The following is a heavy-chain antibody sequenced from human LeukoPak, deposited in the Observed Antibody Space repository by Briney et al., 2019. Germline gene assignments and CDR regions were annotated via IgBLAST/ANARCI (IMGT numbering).Heavy chain of an antibody. CDR1: GFTFTSSA. D-gene: IGHD3-9*01. CDR2: IVVGSGNT. J-gene: IGHJ4*02. V-gene: IGHV1-58*01. CDR3: AGNPGGYDILTGPNFDY. Sequence: TSXKVSCKASGFTFTSSAVQWVRQARGQRREWRGWIVVGSGNTNYAQKFQERVTITRDMSTSTAYMELSSLRSEDTAVYYCAGNPGGYDILTGPNFDYWGQGTLVTVSS.